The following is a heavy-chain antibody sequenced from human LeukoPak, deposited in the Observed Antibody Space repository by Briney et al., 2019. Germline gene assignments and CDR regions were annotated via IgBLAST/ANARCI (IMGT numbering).Heavy chain of an antibody. CDR2: IYPADSDI. CDR1: GYRFSSYW. J-gene: IGHJ5*02. CDR3: ARQEYCSGGSCYTWFDP. Sequence: GESLKISCKGSGYRFSSYWIGWVRQMPGKGLEWMGIIYPADSDIRYSPSFQGQVTISADKSISTAYLQWSSLKASDTAMYYCARQEYCSGGSCYTWFDPWGQGTLVTVS. D-gene: IGHD2-15*01. V-gene: IGHV5-51*01.